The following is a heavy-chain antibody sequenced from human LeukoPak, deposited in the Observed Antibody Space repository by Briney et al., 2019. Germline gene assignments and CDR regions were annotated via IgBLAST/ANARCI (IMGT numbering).Heavy chain of an antibody. V-gene: IGHV1-69*13. CDR1: GGTFSSYA. CDR3: ARDEEAAATNRAYNWFDP. J-gene: IGHJ5*02. Sequence: SVKVSCTSSGGTFSSYAISWVRQAPGQGLEWMGGNIPIFGTANYAQKFQGRVTITADESTSTAYMELSSLRSEDTAVYYCARDEEAAATNRAYNWFDPWGQGTLVTVSS. D-gene: IGHD1-14*01. CDR2: NIPIFGTA.